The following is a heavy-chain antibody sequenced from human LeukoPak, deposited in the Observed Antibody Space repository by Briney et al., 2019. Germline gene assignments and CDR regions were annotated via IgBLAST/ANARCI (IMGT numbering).Heavy chain of an antibody. D-gene: IGHD3-22*01. J-gene: IGHJ4*02. CDR2: IYYSGST. CDR3: ARCFTSGYYSPFDN. CDR1: GGSISSYY. V-gene: IGHV4-59*01. Sequence: SETLSLTCTVSGGSISSYYWSWIRQPPGKGLEWVGYIYYSGSTNYNPSLKSRVTISVDTSKNQFSLKLSSVTAADTAVYYCARCFTSGYYSPFDNWGQGTLVTVSS.